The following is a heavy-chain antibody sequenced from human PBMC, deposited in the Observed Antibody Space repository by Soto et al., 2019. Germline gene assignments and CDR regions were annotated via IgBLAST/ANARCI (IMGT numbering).Heavy chain of an antibody. V-gene: IGHV3-7*01. CDR1: GFTFSSYW. CDR3: ARGFNGCLYYFDY. Sequence: PGGSLRLSCAGSGFTFSSYWMSWVRQAPGKGLEWVANINQDGSEKYYVDSVRGRFTISRDNAKNSLYLQMSSLRAEDTAVYYCARGFNGCLYYFDYWGQGTLVTVSS. CDR2: INQDGSEK. D-gene: IGHD2-8*01. J-gene: IGHJ4*01.